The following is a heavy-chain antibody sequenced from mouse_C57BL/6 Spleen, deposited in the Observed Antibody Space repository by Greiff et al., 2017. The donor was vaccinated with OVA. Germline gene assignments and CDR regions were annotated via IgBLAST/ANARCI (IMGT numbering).Heavy chain of an antibody. CDR1: GFTFSDYG. CDR3: AKSSLRLGYAMDY. CDR2: ISSGSSTI. Sequence: EVMLVESGGGLVKPGGSLKLSCAASGFTFSDYGMHWVRQAPEKGLEWVAYISSGSSTIYYADTVKGRFTISRDNANNTLFLQMTNLRSEDTAMYYCAKSSLRLGYAMDYWGQGTSVTVSS. V-gene: IGHV5-17*01. J-gene: IGHJ4*01. D-gene: IGHD1-2*01.